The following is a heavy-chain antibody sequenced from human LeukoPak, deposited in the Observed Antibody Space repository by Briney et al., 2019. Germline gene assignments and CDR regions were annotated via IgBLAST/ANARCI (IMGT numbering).Heavy chain of an antibody. CDR1: GGSISSSSYY. CDR2: IYYSGST. Sequence: SETLSLTCTVSGGSISSSSYYWGWIRQPPGKGLEWIGSIYYSGSTYYNPSLKSRVTISVDTSKNQFSLKLSSVTAADTAVYYCARDSYPSDYVWFDPWGQGTLVTVSS. J-gene: IGHJ5*02. CDR3: ARDSYPSDYVWFDP. V-gene: IGHV4-39*07. D-gene: IGHD4-17*01.